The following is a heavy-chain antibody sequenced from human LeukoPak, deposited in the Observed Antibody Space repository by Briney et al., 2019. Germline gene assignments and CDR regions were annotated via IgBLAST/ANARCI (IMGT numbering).Heavy chain of an antibody. CDR1: GFTFSIAW. J-gene: IGHJ4*02. D-gene: IGHD3-3*01. CDR2: IKKKTDGATT. V-gene: IGHV3-15*01. CDR3: TWSGLKIES. Sequence: PGGSLRLSCAVSGFTFSIAWMSWVRQAPGKGLEWLGQIKKKTDGATTSYAAPVKGRFTISRDDSKNTLFLQMNSLKTEDTALYYCTWSGLKIESWGQGTLVTVSS.